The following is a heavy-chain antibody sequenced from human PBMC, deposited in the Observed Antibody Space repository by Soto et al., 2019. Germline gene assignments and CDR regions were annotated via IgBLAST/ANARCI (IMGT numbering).Heavy chain of an antibody. CDR2: ISWNSGSI. V-gene: IGHV3-9*01. CDR3: AKDIGSSGWYNGAFDI. CDR1: GFTFDDYA. J-gene: IGHJ3*02. D-gene: IGHD6-19*01. Sequence: GGSLRLSCAASGFTFDDYAMHWVRQAPGKGLEWVSGISWNSGSIGYADSVKGRFTISRDNAKNSLYLQMNSLRAEDTALYYCAKDIGSSGWYNGAFDIWGQGTMVTVSS.